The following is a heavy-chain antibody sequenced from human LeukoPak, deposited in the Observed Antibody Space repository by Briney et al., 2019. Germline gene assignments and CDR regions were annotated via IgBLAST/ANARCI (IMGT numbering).Heavy chain of an antibody. J-gene: IGHJ3*02. CDR2: ISGSGGTT. V-gene: IGHV3-23*01. CDR3: AKDYLDIVVVPAALDAFDI. CDR1: GFTFSSYA. D-gene: IGHD2-2*03. Sequence: GGSLRLSCAASGFTFSSYAMSWVRQAPGKGLEWVSAISGSGGTTYYADSVKGRFTISRENSKNTLYLQMNSLRAEDTAVYYCAKDYLDIVVVPAALDAFDIWGQGTMVTVSS.